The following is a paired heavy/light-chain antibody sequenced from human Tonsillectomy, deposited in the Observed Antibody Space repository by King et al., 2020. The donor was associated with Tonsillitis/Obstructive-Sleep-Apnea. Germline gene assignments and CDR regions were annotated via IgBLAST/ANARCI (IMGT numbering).Heavy chain of an antibody. Sequence: EVQLVESGGGLVHPGGSLRLSCTASGFSFSDYGMTWVRQAPGKGLEWVSYSSSSSGTIYYTDSVKGRFTISRDNAKNSLFLQMNSLRDEDTAVYYCARGGGWFDSWGQGTLVTVSS. CDR1: GFSFSDYG. CDR2: SSSSSGTI. V-gene: IGHV3-48*02. D-gene: IGHD3-16*01. CDR3: ARGGGWFDS. J-gene: IGHJ5*01.
Light chain of an antibody. J-gene: IGKJ4*01. CDR3: QQRRNWPPLT. CDR2: DAS. CDR1: ESVDRY. V-gene: IGKV3-11*01. Sequence: EIVLTQSPATLSLSPGERATLSCRASESVDRYLAWYQQKPGQAPRLLIYDASNRATGIPARFSGSGSGTDFTLTISSLEPEDFAVYYCQQRRNWPPLTFGGGTRVEIK.